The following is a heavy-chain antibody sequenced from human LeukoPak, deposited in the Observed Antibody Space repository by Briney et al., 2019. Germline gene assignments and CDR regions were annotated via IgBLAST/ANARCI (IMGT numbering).Heavy chain of an antibody. CDR1: GYIFIDYE. CDR2: MNPKSGDT. J-gene: IGHJ6*03. CDR3: TRGRYMDV. V-gene: IGHV1-8*03. Sequence: ASVKVSCKASGYIFIDYEINWVRQAGGQGLEWMGWMNPKSGDTGYEQKFQGRVTLTRDSSISTVYMELSSLRSEDTALYYCTRGRYMDVWGKGTTVTVSS.